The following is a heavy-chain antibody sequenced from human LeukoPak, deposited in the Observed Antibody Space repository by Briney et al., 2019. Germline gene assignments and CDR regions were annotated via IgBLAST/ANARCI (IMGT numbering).Heavy chain of an antibody. Sequence: GGSLRLSCVASGFTFSSYEMNWVRQAPGKGLEWVSYISDSGSSMYYADSVKGRFTISRDNAKNSLYLQMNSLRAEDTAVYYCARDGGAARSPGYFDYWGQGTLVTVSS. V-gene: IGHV3-48*03. D-gene: IGHD6-6*01. CDR3: ARDGGAARSPGYFDY. J-gene: IGHJ4*02. CDR1: GFTFSSYE. CDR2: ISDSGSSM.